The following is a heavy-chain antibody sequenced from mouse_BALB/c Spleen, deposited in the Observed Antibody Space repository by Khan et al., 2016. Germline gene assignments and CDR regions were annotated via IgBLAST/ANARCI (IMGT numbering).Heavy chain of an antibody. J-gene: IGHJ4*01. CDR3: SRLNPNAMDC. Sequence: EVELVESGGGLVQPGGSRKRSCAASGVTLSVFGIHWFRQAREKGLEGFAYTRGGSSTIYYADTVKGRFTISRDNPKNTLFLQLTPLMSEDTAAYYRSRLNPNAMDCWGQGARVTVTS. D-gene: IGHD1-3*01. V-gene: IGHV5-17*02. CDR1: GVTLSVFG. CDR2: TRGGSSTI.